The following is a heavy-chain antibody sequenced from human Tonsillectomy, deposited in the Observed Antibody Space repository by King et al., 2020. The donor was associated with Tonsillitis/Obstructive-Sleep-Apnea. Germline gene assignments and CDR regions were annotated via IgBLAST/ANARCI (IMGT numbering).Heavy chain of an antibody. CDR3: ARARTIFGVVIGNWFDP. CDR2: IYYSGST. Sequence: QLQESGPGLVKPSETLSLTCTVSGGSISSSSYYLGWIRQPPGKGLEWIGGIYYSGSTYYNPSLKSRVTISVDTSKNQFSLKLSSVTAADTAVYYCARARTIFGVVIGNWFDPWGQGTLVTVSS. J-gene: IGHJ5*02. V-gene: IGHV4-39*01. D-gene: IGHD3-3*01. CDR1: GGSISSSSYY.